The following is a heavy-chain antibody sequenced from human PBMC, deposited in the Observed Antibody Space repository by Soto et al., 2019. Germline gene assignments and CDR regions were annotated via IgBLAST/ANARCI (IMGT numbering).Heavy chain of an antibody. CDR3: TTHPSTNVLLWFGELDSSDY. V-gene: IGHV3-15*01. Sequence: GGSLRLSCAASGFTFSNAWMSWVRQAPGKGLEWVGRIKSKTDGGTTDYAAPGKGRFTISRDDSKSTMYLQMNSMKTEDTAVYYSTTHPSTNVLLWFGELDSSDYWGQGTLVTVSS. CDR1: GFTFSNAW. J-gene: IGHJ4*02. D-gene: IGHD3-10*01. CDR2: IKSKTDGGTT.